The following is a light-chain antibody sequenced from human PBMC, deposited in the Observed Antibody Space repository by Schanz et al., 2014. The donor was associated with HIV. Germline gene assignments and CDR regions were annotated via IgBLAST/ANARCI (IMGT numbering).Light chain of an antibody. CDR3: QQYGSSPPT. V-gene: IGKV3-20*01. Sequence: VLTQSPGTLSLSPGERATLSCRASQSVSTTYLAWYQHKPGQAPRLLIYGASSRATGIPDRFSGSGSGTDFTLTISRLEPEDFAVYYCQQYGSSPPTFGQGTTVEIK. J-gene: IGKJ1*01. CDR2: GAS. CDR1: QSVSTTY.